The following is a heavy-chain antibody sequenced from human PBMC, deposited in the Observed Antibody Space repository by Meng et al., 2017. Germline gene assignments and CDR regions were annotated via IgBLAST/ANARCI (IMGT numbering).Heavy chain of an antibody. CDR3: ARDSCTGGICYRGSFDY. Sequence: QVQVSQAGAEVKEPGALVKVTCKAYGYTFTSDAMHWVRQAPGQSLEWMGWLNAGNGDTKYSQQFQGRVTITRDSSASTAYMELSSLRSEDTAVYYCARDSCTGGICYRGSFDYWAQGTLVTVSS. J-gene: IGHJ4*02. V-gene: IGHV1-3*01. D-gene: IGHD2-15*01. CDR1: GYTFTSDA. CDR2: LNAGNGDT.